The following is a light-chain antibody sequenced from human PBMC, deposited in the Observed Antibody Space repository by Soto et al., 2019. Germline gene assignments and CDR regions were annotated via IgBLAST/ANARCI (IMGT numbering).Light chain of an antibody. CDR3: CSYAGSYSYV. CDR1: SSDVDTYNY. Sequence: QSVLTQPRSVSGSPGQSVTISCTGTSSDVDTYNYVSWYQQHPGKAPKLMIYNVSKRPSGVPDRISGSKSGNTASLTISGLQAEDEAEYFCCSYAGSYSYVFGTGTKLTVL. CDR2: NVS. V-gene: IGLV2-11*01. J-gene: IGLJ1*01.